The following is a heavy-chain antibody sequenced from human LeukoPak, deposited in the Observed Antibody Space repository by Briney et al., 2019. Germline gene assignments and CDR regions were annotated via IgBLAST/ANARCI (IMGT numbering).Heavy chain of an antibody. CDR1: GFTFSSYG. J-gene: IGHJ4*02. V-gene: IGHV3-7*01. CDR3: ARVSLNGYDTAGY. Sequence: PGGSLRLSCAASGFTFSSYGMSWVRQAPGKGLEWVANVKQNGNEKNYVDSVKGRFTISRDNAKNSLFLQMNSLRAEDTAVYYCARVSLNGYDTAGYWGQGTLVTVSS. CDR2: VKQNGNEK. D-gene: IGHD3-3*01.